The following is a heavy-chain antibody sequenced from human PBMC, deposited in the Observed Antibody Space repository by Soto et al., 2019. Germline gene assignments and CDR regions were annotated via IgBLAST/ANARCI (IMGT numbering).Heavy chain of an antibody. D-gene: IGHD3-16*01. CDR2: IIPVFGTV. V-gene: IGHV1-69*01. J-gene: IGHJ4*02. CDR1: GGTFGNSA. Sequence: QVKLVQSGAEVKKPGSSVKVSCKASGGTFGNSAISWVRQDPGQGLEWMGGIIPVFGTVNYAQKFEGRVTITADESTSTVFMEMSRLTSDDTAVYSCAKVMAAAGYDSWGQGTLVTVSS. CDR3: AKVMAAAGYDS.